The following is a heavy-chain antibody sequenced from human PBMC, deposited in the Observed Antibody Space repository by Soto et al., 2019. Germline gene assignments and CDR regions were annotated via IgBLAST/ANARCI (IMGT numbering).Heavy chain of an antibody. CDR2: IYPGDSDT. CDR1: GYSFTNYW. D-gene: IGHD3-16*01. V-gene: IGHV5-51*01. Sequence: GESLNISCKASGYSFTNYWIGWMRQMPGKGLEWVGIIYPGDSDTRYSPSFQGQVTISVDKSINTAYLQWSSLKASDTAMYYCARHLYDYLDCWGQGTLVTVSS. J-gene: IGHJ4*02. CDR3: ARHLYDYLDC.